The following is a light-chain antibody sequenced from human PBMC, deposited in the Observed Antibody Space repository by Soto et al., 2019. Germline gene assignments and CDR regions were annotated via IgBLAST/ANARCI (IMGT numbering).Light chain of an antibody. V-gene: IGLV2-14*01. CDR3: SSYTTSSSYV. CDR1: SSDVGGVNY. CDR2: DVY. J-gene: IGLJ1*01. Sequence: QSALTQPASVSGSPGQSITISCTGTSSDVGGVNYVSWYQQHPGKAPKLLIFDVYSRPSGISNRLSGSRSGNTASLTISGLQAEDEADYYCSSYTTSSSYVFGAGTKVTVL.